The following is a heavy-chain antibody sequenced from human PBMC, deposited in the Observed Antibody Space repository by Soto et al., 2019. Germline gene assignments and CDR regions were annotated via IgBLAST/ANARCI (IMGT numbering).Heavy chain of an antibody. J-gene: IGHJ6*02. CDR2: IKREADDYAT. CDR1: GFIFSDSA. D-gene: IGHD6-19*01. Sequence: EVQLVESGGGLVQPGGSLKLSCAASGFIFSDSAIHWVRQASGKGLEWVGRIKREADDYATAHAAAVEGRFTISRDDSKNTEYLQMNSLKTEDTAVYYCTRLRYTSGWYGMDVWGQGTTVTVSS. CDR3: TRLRYTSGWYGMDV. V-gene: IGHV3-73*02.